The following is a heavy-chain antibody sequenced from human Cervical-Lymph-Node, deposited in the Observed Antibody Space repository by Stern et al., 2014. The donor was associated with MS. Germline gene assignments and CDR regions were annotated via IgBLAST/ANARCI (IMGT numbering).Heavy chain of an antibody. CDR1: GFTFSNYW. D-gene: IGHD3-22*01. CDR3: TLTYYYDSATFP. Sequence: EVQLVESGGGLVQPGGSLGLSCAASGFTFSNYWITWVRQAPGKGLEWVGNIRQDGGEQQFADSVKGRFTISRDNAKNSVSLHMNSLRVEDTAVYYCTLTYYYDSATFPGGQGTLVTVSS. J-gene: IGHJ4*02. CDR2: IRQDGGEQ. V-gene: IGHV3-7*01.